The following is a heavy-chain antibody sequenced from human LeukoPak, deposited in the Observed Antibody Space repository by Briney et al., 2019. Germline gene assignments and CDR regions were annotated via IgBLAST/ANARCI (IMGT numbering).Heavy chain of an antibody. CDR2: ISWISDSI. J-gene: IGHJ6*02. CDR3: AKGIRGATIRDGMDV. CDR1: GFTSDDYA. D-gene: IGHD5-12*01. Sequence: GRSLRLSCAASGFTSDDYAMHWVRQAPGKGLEWVSGISWISDSIDYAGSVKGRFTISRDNAKNSLYLQMNSLRAEDTALYYCAKGIRGATIRDGMDVWGQGTTVTVSS. V-gene: IGHV3-9*02.